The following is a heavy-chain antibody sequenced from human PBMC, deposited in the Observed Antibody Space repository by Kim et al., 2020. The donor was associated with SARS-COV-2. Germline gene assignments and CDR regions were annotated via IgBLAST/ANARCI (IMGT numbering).Heavy chain of an antibody. D-gene: IGHD1-1*01. CDR3: AKGRLSTSLLSFDC. CDR2: VKGSDGST. J-gene: IGHJ4*02. CDR1: GFTLTNYA. Sequence: GGSLRLSCAASGFTLTNYAMSWVRQAPGKGLEWVSGVKGSDGSTYYADSVKGRFSIARDNSKNTLFLQMDSLRAEDTALYYCAKGRLSTSLLSFDCWGQG. V-gene: IGHV3-23*01.